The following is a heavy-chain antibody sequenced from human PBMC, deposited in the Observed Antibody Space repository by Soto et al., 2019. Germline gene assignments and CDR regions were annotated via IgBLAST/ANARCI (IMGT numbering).Heavy chain of an antibody. CDR3: ARSQGGSSSLDIYYYYYYGMDV. D-gene: IGHD2-15*01. J-gene: IGHJ6*02. CDR2: IIPIFGTA. CDR1: GGTFSSYA. Sequence: QVQLVQSGAEVKKPGSSVKVSCKAPGGTFSSYAISWVRQAPGQGLEWMGGIIPIFGTANYAQKFQGRVTSTADESTSKGYMELSRLRSEDTAVYYCARSQGGSSSLDIYYYYYYGMDVWGQGTTVTVSS. V-gene: IGHV1-69*01.